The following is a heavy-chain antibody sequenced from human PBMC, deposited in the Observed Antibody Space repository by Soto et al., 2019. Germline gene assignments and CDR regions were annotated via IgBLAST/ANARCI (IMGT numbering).Heavy chain of an antibody. D-gene: IGHD2-15*01. CDR1: GGSISGSTYY. V-gene: IGHV4-30-4*01. Sequence: TLSLTCTVSGGSISGSTYYWSWIRQPPGKGPEWIGYIYHSGSTYYSPSLKSRLSISVDTSKNQFSLKLSSVTAADTAVYYCARGCSGGSCYSHYYGLDVWGQGT. CDR2: IYHSGST. CDR3: ARGCSGGSCYSHYYGLDV. J-gene: IGHJ6*02.